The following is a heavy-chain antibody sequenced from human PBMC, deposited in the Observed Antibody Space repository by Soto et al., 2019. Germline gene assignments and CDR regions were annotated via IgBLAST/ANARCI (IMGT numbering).Heavy chain of an antibody. CDR3: ARAGLEAAAYAMDV. Sequence: QVQLVESGGGVVQPGRSLRLTCATSGFTFSFYGIHWVRQAPGKGLEWVAAVWYDGSNKNYVDSGKGRFTISRDSSTNTVPLQMNSLRAEDTAVYYCARAGLEAAAYAMDVWGQGTTVTVSS. CDR1: GFTFSFYG. D-gene: IGHD2-2*01. J-gene: IGHJ6*02. CDR2: VWYDGSNK. V-gene: IGHV3-33*01.